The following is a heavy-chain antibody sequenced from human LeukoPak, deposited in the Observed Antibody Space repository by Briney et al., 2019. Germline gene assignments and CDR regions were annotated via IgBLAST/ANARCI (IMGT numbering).Heavy chain of an antibody. D-gene: IGHD2-15*01. J-gene: IGHJ3*02. CDR1: GYSFTSYW. CDR3: AIQRADCSGGSCYPGFGAFDI. V-gene: IGHV5-51*01. Sequence: GESLKISCKGSGYSFTSYWIGWVRQMPGKGLEWMGIIYPGDSDTRYSPSFQGQVTISADKSISTAYLQWSSLKASDTAMYYCAIQRADCSGGSCYPGFGAFDIWGQGTMVTVSS. CDR2: IYPGDSDT.